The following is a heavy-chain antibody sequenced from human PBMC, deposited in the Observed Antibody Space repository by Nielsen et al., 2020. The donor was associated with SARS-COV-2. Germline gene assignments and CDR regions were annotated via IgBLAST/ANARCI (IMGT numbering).Heavy chain of an antibody. CDR1: GYTFTSYD. V-gene: IGHV1-8*01. CDR3: AREGSSYCSSTSCYYYYGMDV. Sequence: ASVKVSCKASGYTFTSYDINWVRQATGQGLEWMGWMNPNSGNTGYAQKFQGRVTMTRNTSISTAYMELSSLRSEDTAVYYCAREGSSYCSSTSCYYYYGMDVWGQGTTVTVSS. CDR2: MNPNSGNT. J-gene: IGHJ6*02. D-gene: IGHD2-2*01.